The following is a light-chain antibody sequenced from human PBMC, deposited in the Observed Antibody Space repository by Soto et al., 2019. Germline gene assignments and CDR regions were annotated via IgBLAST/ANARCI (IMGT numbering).Light chain of an antibody. Sequence: IQMTQSPSSLAASVRDRITITCRASQTISTYVNWYRQKSGAAPELLLYDASTLQGGVPSRFSGGASGTDFTLTISSLQLEDFATYYCQQTYNTPLTFGQGTKVEIK. J-gene: IGKJ1*01. CDR2: DAS. CDR1: QTISTY. CDR3: QQTYNTPLT. V-gene: IGKV1-39*01.